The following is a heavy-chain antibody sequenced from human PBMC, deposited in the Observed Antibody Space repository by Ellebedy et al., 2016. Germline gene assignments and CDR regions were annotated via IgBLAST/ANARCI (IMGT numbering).Heavy chain of an antibody. CDR3: ARDENNWNDDPHLDY. Sequence: ASVKVSCKTSGYTFTSYAMHWVRQAPGQRLEWLGWINAGNGNTKYSQNFQGRVTMTTDTSTSTAYMELRSLRSDDTAVYYCARDENNWNDDPHLDYWGQGTLVTVSS. V-gene: IGHV1-3*01. D-gene: IGHD1-1*01. J-gene: IGHJ4*02. CDR2: INAGNGNT. CDR1: GYTFTSYA.